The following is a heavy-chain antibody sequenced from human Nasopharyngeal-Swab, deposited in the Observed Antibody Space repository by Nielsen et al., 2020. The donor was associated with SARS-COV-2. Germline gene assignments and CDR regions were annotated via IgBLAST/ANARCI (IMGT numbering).Heavy chain of an antibody. CDR2: IWYDGSNK. V-gene: IGHV3-33*01. D-gene: IGHD6-19*01. CDR1: GFTFSSYG. Sequence: GASLKISCAASGFTFSSYGMHWVSQAPGKGLEWVAVIWYDGSNKYYADSVKGRFTISRDNSKNTLYLQMNSLRAEDTAVYYCARDKERAGYSSGWYGLGGQGTLVTVSS. CDR3: ARDKERAGYSSGWYGL. J-gene: IGHJ4*02.